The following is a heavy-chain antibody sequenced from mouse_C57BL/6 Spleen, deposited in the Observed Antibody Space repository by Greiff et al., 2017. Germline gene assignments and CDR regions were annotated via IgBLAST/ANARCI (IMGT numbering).Heavy chain of an antibody. J-gene: IGHJ4*01. V-gene: IGHV1-52*01. CDR3: ARSYYGSSYPYAMDY. CDR1: GYTFTSYW. D-gene: IGHD1-1*01. CDR2: IDPSDSET. Sequence: QVQLQQSGAELVRPGSSVKLSCKASGYTFTSYWMHWVKQRPIQGLEWIGNIDPSDSETHYNQKFKDKATLTVDKSSSTAYMQLSSLTSEDSAVYYCARSYYGSSYPYAMDYWGQGTSVTVSS.